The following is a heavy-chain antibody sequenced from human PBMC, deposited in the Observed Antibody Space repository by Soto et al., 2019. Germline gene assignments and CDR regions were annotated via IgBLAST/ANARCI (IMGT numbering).Heavy chain of an antibody. V-gene: IGHV1-46*03. CDR2: INPSGGST. CDR3: ARDPSGYSGYDGAFDI. Sequence: ASVKVSCKASGYTFTSYYMHWVRQAPGQGLEWMGIINPSGGSTSYAQKFQGRVTMTRDTSTSTVYMELSSLRSEDTAVYYCARDPSGYSGYDGAFDIWGQGTMVTVSS. D-gene: IGHD5-12*01. J-gene: IGHJ3*02. CDR1: GYTFTSYY.